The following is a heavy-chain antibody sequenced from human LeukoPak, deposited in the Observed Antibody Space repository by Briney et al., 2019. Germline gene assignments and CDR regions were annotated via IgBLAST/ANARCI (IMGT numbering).Heavy chain of an antibody. V-gene: IGHV3-74*01. CDR2: INTDGSSI. Sequence: GRSLRLSCAASGFTFSSYWMDWVRQAPGKGLVWVSRINTDGSSISYADSVKGRFTISRDNAKNTLYVQMNSLRAEDTAVYYCASSYGDPRGYYYYYYMDVWGKGTTVTVSS. D-gene: IGHD4-17*01. CDR3: ASSYGDPRGYYYYYYMDV. CDR1: GFTFSSYW. J-gene: IGHJ6*03.